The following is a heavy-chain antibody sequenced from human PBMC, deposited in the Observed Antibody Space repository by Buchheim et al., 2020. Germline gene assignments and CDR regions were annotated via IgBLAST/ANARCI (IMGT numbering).Heavy chain of an antibody. J-gene: IGHJ4*02. V-gene: IGHV1-18*04. D-gene: IGHD6-19*01. CDR2: ISSYNGDT. CDR1: GYTFTRYG. CDR3: ARATGSGWYFDY. Sequence: QVQLVQSGVELKKPGASVRVSCKASGYTFTRYGIIWVRLAPGQGLEWIAWISSYNGDTKYTQRLQGRVTVTTDTPTSTAYMELRSLRSDDTAVYWCARATGSGWYFDYWGQGTL.